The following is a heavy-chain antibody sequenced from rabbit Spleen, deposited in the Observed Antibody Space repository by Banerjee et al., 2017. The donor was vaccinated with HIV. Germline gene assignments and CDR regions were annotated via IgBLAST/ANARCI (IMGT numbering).Heavy chain of an antibody. D-gene: IGHD1-1*01. Sequence: LKLSCTASGFSFSNKAVMCWVRQAPGKGLEWIACINAITGKAVYANWAKGRFTISSDNAQNTVFLQLNSLTVADTATYFCARDPAYSSGSGSAIPYLWGPGTLVTVS. J-gene: IGHJ4*01. CDR1: GFSFSNKAV. CDR3: ARDPAYSSGSGSAIPYL. V-gene: IGHV1S40*01. CDR2: INAITGKA.